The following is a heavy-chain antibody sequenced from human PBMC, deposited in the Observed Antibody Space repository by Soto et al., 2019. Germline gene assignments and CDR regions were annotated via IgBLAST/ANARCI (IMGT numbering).Heavy chain of an antibody. J-gene: IGHJ6*02. CDR2: ISYDGSNK. D-gene: IGHD3-3*01. V-gene: IGHV3-30-3*01. CDR3: AREQDWSGYYYYYYGMDV. Sequence: GGSLRLSCAASGFTFSSYAMHWVHQAPGKGLEWVAVISYDGSNKYYADSVKGRFTISRDNSKNTLYLQMNSLRAEDTAVYYCAREQDWSGYYYYYYGMDVWGQGTTVTVSS. CDR1: GFTFSSYA.